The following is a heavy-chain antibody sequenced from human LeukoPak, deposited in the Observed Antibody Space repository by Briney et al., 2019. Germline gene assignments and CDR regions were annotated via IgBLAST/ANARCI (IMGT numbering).Heavy chain of an antibody. CDR2: ISAYNGNT. Sequence: GASVKVSCKASGYTFTSYGISWARQAPGQGLEWMGWISAYNGNTNYAQKLQGRVTMTTDTSTSTAYMELRSLRSDDTAVYYCAKHWDSGSYILAEYFQDWGQGTLVTVSS. D-gene: IGHD1-26*01. J-gene: IGHJ1*01. CDR3: AKHWDSGSYILAEYFQD. CDR1: GYTFTSYG. V-gene: IGHV1-18*01.